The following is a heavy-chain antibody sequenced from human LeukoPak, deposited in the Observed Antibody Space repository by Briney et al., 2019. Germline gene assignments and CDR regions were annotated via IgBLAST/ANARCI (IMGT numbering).Heavy chain of an antibody. CDR2: IYQSGST. Sequence: SETLSLTCAVSGGSISSGGYSLSWIRQPPGKGLEWMVYIYQSGSTYYTPSLKSRVTISVDRSKNQFSLKLSSVTAADTAVYYCARGVPLPPWQITHLNWFDPWGQGTLVTLS. J-gene: IGHJ5*02. V-gene: IGHV4-30-2*01. CDR3: ARGVPLPPWQITHLNWFDP. CDR1: GGSISSGGYS. D-gene: IGHD3-16*01.